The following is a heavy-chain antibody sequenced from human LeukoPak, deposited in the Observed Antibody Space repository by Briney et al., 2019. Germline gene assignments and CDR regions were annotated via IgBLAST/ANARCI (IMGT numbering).Heavy chain of an antibody. CDR2: INPNSGGT. CDR3: ASESTSRYYFDY. J-gene: IGHJ4*02. V-gene: IGHV1-2*02. Sequence: SVKLCCKASGYTLAGYDRSWRRPAHDQGIKWMGWINPNSGGTNYAQKFQGRVTMTRDTSISTAYMELSRLRSDDTAVYYCASESTSRYYFDYWGQGTLVTVSS. D-gene: IGHD2-2*01. CDR1: GYTLAGYD.